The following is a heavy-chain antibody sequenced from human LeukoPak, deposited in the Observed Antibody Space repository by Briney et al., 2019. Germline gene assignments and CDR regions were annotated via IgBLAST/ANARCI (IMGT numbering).Heavy chain of an antibody. CDR2: INPSGGST. CDR3: ARGIYNSMIDY. V-gene: IGHV1-46*03. Sequence: ASVKVSCKASGYTFTSHYMHWVRQAPGQGPEWMGIINPSGGSTDYAQKFQGRVTMTRDTSTSTVYLEVSSLRSEDTAVFYCARGIYNSMIDYWGQGTLVIVSS. J-gene: IGHJ4*02. D-gene: IGHD5-12*01. CDR1: GYTFTSHY.